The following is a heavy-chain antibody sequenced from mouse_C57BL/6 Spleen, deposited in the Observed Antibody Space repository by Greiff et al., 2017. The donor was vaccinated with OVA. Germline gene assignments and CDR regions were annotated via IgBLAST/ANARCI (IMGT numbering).Heavy chain of an antibody. CDR3: ALTGNAMDY. V-gene: IGHV1-59*01. Sequence: QVQLQQPGAELVRPGTSVKLSCKASGYTFTSYWMHWVKQRPGQGLEWIGVIDPSDSYTNYNQKFKGKATLTVDTSSSTAYMQLSSLTSEDSAVYYCALTGNAMDYWGQGTSVTVSS. CDR2: IDPSDSYT. CDR1: GYTFTSYW. J-gene: IGHJ4*01. D-gene: IGHD4-1*01.